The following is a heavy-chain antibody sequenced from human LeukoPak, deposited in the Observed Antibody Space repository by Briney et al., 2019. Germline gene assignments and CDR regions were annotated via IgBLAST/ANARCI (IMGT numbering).Heavy chain of an antibody. CDR1: GFTFDDYG. J-gene: IGHJ4*02. CDR3: ARDGGHTVTGGFDY. Sequence: GGSLRLSCAASGFTFDDYGMSWVRQAPGKGLEWVSGINWNGGSTGYVDSVKGRFTISRDNAKNSLYLQMNSLRAEDTALYYCARDGGHTVTGGFDYWGQGTLVTVPS. V-gene: IGHV3-20*04. D-gene: IGHD4-17*01. CDR2: INWNGGST.